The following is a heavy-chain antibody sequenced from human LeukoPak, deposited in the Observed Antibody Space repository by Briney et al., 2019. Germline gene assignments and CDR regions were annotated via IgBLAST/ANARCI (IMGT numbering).Heavy chain of an antibody. V-gene: IGHV1-69*05. CDR1: GGTFSSYA. J-gene: IGHJ3*02. CDR3: ARDRELRFLEWTGDAFDI. Sequence: SVKVSCKASGGTFSSYAISWVRQAPGQGLEWMGGIIPIFGTANYAQKFQGRVTITTDESTSTAYMELSSLRSEDTAVYYCARDRELRFLEWTGDAFDIWGQGTMVTVSS. D-gene: IGHD3-3*01. CDR2: IIPIFGTA.